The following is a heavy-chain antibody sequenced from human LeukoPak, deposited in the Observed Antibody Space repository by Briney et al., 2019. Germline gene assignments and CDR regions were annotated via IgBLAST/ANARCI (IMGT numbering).Heavy chain of an antibody. CDR2: IYYSGST. J-gene: IGHJ4*02. V-gene: IGHV4-39*07. CDR1: GGSISSSSYY. CDR3: ARDRRELLNYFDY. D-gene: IGHD1-26*01. Sequence: SETLSLTCTVSGGSISSSSYYWGWIRQPPGKGLEWIGRIYYSGSTYYNPSLKSRVTISVDTSKNQFSLKLSSVTAADTAVYYCARDRRELLNYFDYWGQGTLVTVSS.